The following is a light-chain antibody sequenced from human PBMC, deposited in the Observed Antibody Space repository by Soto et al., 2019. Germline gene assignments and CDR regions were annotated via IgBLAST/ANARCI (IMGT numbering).Light chain of an antibody. Sequence: EIVLTQSPGTLSLSPGERATLSCRASQSVTSNYLAWYQQKPGQAPRLLIYGASSRATGIPDRFSGSGSGTDFTLTIRRLEPEDFAMYHCHQYGNSPYTFGQGTKLEI. J-gene: IGKJ2*01. CDR3: HQYGNSPYT. V-gene: IGKV3-20*01. CDR2: GAS. CDR1: QSVTSNY.